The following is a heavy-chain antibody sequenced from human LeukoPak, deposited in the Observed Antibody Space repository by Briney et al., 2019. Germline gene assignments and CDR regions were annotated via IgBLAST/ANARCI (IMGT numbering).Heavy chain of an antibody. J-gene: IGHJ4*02. CDR1: GGSFSGYY. D-gene: IGHD2-15*01. CDR3: ARGGGIVGYYFDY. CDR2: MDHSGST. V-gene: IGHV4-34*01. Sequence: SETLSLTCAVYGGSFSGYYWTWIRQPPGKGLDWIGEMDHSGSTNYNPSRKSRVTISVDTSKNQFYLKLSSVPAADTAVYYCARGGGIVGYYFDYWGQGTLVTVSS.